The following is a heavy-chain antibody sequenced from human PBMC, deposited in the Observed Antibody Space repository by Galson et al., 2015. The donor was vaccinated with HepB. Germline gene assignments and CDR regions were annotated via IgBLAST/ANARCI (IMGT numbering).Heavy chain of an antibody. CDR2: ITPSSNGI. V-gene: IGHV3-48*01. D-gene: IGHD3-22*01. CDR3: AKGGPGRITMMINRSLGFDP. Sequence: SLRLSCAASGFTFTTFSMNWVRQAPGKGLEWISYITPSSNGILYADSVRGRFTVSRDYSRSTLYLQMNSLRAEDTAVYYCAKGGPGRITMMINRSLGFDPWGQGTLVTVSS. J-gene: IGHJ5*02. CDR1: GFTFTTFS.